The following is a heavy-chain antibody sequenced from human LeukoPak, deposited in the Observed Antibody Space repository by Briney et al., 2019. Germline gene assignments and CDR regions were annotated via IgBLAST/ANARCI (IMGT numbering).Heavy chain of an antibody. Sequence: GGSLRLSCAASGFTFSSYTVSWVRQAPGKGLEGVSGISNSGSTYYADSVKGRFSISRDNSKNTPDLQMNSLRAEDTAVYYCAKGRSVVGAPFNFDYWGQGTLVTVSS. D-gene: IGHD3-16*01. V-gene: IGHV3-23*01. CDR3: AKGRSVVGAPFNFDY. CDR1: GFTFSSYT. CDR2: ISNSGST. J-gene: IGHJ4*02.